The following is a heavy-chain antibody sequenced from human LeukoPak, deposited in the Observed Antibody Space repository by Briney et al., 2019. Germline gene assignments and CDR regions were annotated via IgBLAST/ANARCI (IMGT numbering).Heavy chain of an antibody. Sequence: TSVKVSCKASGGTFSSYAISWVRQAPGQGLEWMGGIIPIFGTANYAQKFQGRVTITADESTSTAYMELSSLRSEDTAVYYCARGVEMATINGEFDYWGQGTLVTVSS. J-gene: IGHJ4*02. CDR1: GGTFSSYA. CDR2: IIPIFGTA. D-gene: IGHD5-24*01. V-gene: IGHV1-69*13. CDR3: ARGVEMATINGEFDY.